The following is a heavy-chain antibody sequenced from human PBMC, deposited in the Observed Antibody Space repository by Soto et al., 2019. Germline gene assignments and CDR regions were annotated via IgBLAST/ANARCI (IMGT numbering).Heavy chain of an antibody. V-gene: IGHV1-2*04. Sequence: ASVKVSCKASGYTFTGYYMHWVRQAPGQGLEWMGWINPNSGGTNYAQKFQGWVTMTRDTSISTAYMELSRLRSDDTAVYYCARDRSVGIKNWFAPWGKGTLVTFSS. D-gene: IGHD1-26*01. CDR3: ARDRSVGIKNWFAP. J-gene: IGHJ5*02. CDR2: INPNSGGT. CDR1: GYTFTGYY.